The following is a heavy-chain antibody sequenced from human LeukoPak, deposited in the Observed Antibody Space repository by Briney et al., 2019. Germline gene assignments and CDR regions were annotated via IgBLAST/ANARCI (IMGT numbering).Heavy chain of an antibody. CDR2: MNLNSGNT. CDR3: ARGARIAARRENWFDP. J-gene: IGHJ5*02. Sequence: ASVKVSCKASGYTFTSYDINWVRQATGQGLEWMGWMNLNSGNTGYAQKFQGRGTMTRNTSISTAYMELSSLRSEDTAVYYCARGARIAARRENWFDPWGQGTLVTVSS. CDR1: GYTFTSYD. D-gene: IGHD6-6*01. V-gene: IGHV1-8*01.